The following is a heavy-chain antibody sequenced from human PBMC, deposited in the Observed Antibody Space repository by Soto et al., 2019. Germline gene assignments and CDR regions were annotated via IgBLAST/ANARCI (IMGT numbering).Heavy chain of an antibody. D-gene: IGHD3-10*01. Sequence: GASVKVSCKASGYTFTNNDVTWVRQATGQGLEWMGWMNPGSGDTGYAQKFQGRVTMTRNISIGTAYMELSSLRSEDTAIYYCARMATFGSLNWFDPWGQGTLVTGSS. V-gene: IGHV1-8*01. J-gene: IGHJ5*02. CDR3: ARMATFGSLNWFDP. CDR2: MNPGSGDT. CDR1: GYTFTNND.